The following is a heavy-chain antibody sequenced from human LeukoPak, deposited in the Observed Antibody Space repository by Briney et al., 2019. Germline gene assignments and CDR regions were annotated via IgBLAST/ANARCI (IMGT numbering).Heavy chain of an antibody. CDR1: GGSISPWY. V-gene: IGHV4-59*01. CDR2: VFHTGSI. Sequence: TPSETLSLTCTVSGGSISPWYWSWIRQPPGKRLEWIGYVFHTGSINHNPSLKSRLTMSVDTSKNQFSLKLSSVTAADTAVYYCARDIASYYYYMDVWGKGTTVTVSS. D-gene: IGHD6-13*01. J-gene: IGHJ6*03. CDR3: ARDIASYYYYMDV.